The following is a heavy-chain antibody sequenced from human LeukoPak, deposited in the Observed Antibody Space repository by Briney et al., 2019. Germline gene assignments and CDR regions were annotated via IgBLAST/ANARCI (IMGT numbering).Heavy chain of an antibody. CDR2: ISWDGGST. CDR3: AKDIGIAVAGTGEMDY. V-gene: IGHV3-43*01. D-gene: IGHD6-19*01. Sequence: GGSLRLSCAASGFTFSSYWMSWVRQAPGKGLEWVSLISWDGGSTYYADSVKGRFTISRDNSKNSLYLQMDSLRTEDTALYYCAKDIGIAVAGTGEMDYWGQGTLVTVSS. J-gene: IGHJ4*02. CDR1: GFTFSSYW.